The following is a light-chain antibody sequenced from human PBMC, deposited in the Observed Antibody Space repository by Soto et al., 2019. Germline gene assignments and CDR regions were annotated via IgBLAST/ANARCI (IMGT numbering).Light chain of an antibody. CDR2: EVS. CDR1: SSDVGAYNY. Sequence: QSALTQPASVSGSPGQSITISCTGTSSDVGAYNYVSWYQQHPGNVPKLMIYEVSNRPSGVSNRFSASKSGDTASLTISGLQAEDEADYYCSSYTSTGTVVFGGGTKVT. CDR3: SSYTSTGTVV. J-gene: IGLJ2*01. V-gene: IGLV2-14*03.